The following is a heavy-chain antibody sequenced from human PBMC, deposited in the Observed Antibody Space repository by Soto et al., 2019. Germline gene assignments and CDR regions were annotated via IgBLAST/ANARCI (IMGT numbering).Heavy chain of an antibody. CDR1: GGTFSSYT. CDR2: IIPILGIG. CDR3: ARGRYFDWLLSHYYGMDV. Sequence: GASVKVSCKASGGTFSSYTISWVRQAPGQGLEWMGRIIPILGIGNYAQKFQGRVTITADKSTSTAYMELSSLRSEDAAVYYCARGRYFDWLLSHYYGMDVWGQGTTVTVSS. D-gene: IGHD3-9*01. J-gene: IGHJ6*02. V-gene: IGHV1-69*02.